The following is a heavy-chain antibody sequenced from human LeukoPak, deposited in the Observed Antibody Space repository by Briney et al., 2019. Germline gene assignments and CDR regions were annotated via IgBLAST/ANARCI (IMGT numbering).Heavy chain of an antibody. V-gene: IGHV3-20*04. Sequence: PGGSLRLSCAASGFTFDDYGMSWVRQAPGKGLEWVSGINWNGGSAGYADSVKGRFTISRDNAKNSLYLQMNSLRGEDTALYYCATGYISGDFDYWGQGTLVTVSS. J-gene: IGHJ4*02. CDR2: INWNGGSA. D-gene: IGHD1-14*01. CDR1: GFTFDDYG. CDR3: ATGYISGDFDY.